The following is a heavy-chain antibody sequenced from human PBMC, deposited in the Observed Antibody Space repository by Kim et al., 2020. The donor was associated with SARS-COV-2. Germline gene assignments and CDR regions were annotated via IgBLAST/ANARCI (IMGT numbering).Heavy chain of an antibody. CDR2: IYYSGST. Sequence: SETLSLTCTVSGGSISSGGYYWSWIRQHPGKGLEWIGYIYYSGSTYYNPSLKSRVTISVDTSKNQFSLKLSSVTAADTAVYYCARGWLQLSCFDYWGQGTLVTVSS. D-gene: IGHD5-12*01. V-gene: IGHV4-31*03. CDR3: ARGWLQLSCFDY. CDR1: GGSISSGGYY. J-gene: IGHJ4*02.